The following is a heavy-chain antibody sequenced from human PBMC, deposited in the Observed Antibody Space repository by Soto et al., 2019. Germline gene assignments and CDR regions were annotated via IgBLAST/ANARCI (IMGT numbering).Heavy chain of an antibody. V-gene: IGHV3-23*01. CDR1: GFSFNGHV. J-gene: IGHJ5*02. CDR3: AKGGLHIVVVTADNWFDP. Sequence: PGGSLRLSCAASGFSFNGHVMNWVRQAPGKGLEWVSSIGGDGTYTYYADSVKGHFTNSRDNSKSTLYLQMNSLRAEDTAVYYCAKGGLHIVVVTADNWFDPWGLGTLVTVSS. D-gene: IGHD2-21*02. CDR2: IGGDGTYT.